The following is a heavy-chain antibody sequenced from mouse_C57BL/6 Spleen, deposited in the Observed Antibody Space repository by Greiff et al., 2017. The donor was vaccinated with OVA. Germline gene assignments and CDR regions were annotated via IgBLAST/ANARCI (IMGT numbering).Heavy chain of an antibody. V-gene: IGHV1-54*01. Sequence: QVQLKQSGAELVRPGTSVKVSCKASGYAFTNYLIAWVKQRPGQGLEWIGVINPGSGGTNYNEKFKGKATLTTDKSSSTAYMQLRSRTSYDSAVYFCARDDVHERYFDVWGTGTTVTVSS. D-gene: IGHD2-3*01. CDR3: ARDDVHERYFDV. CDR1: GYAFTNYL. CDR2: INPGSGGT. J-gene: IGHJ1*03.